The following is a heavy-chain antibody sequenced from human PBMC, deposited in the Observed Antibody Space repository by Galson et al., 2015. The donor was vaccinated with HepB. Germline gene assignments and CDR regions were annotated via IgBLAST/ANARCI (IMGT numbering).Heavy chain of an antibody. Sequence: SVKVSCKASGGTFDNYAISWVRQAPGQGLEWMGGIIPNFGVAKYVQKFQGRVTMTADESTSTAYMEVSSLRSEDTAVYFCARGAFIAAAGRGNYYYHEMDVWGQGTTVTVSS. J-gene: IGHJ6*02. D-gene: IGHD6-13*01. CDR1: GGTFDNYA. CDR2: IIPNFGVA. CDR3: ARGAFIAAAGRGNYYYHEMDV. V-gene: IGHV1-69*13.